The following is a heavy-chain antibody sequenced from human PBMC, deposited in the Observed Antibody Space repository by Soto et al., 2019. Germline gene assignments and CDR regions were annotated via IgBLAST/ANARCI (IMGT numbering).Heavy chain of an antibody. J-gene: IGHJ4*02. D-gene: IGHD6-19*01. Sequence: ETLSLTCAVYGGSFSGYYWSWIRQPPGKGLEWIGEINHSGSTNYNPSLKSRVTISVDTSKNQFSLKLSSVTAADTAVYYCARRYSSGWYHFDYWGQGTLVTVSS. V-gene: IGHV4-34*01. CDR1: GGSFSGYY. CDR2: INHSGST. CDR3: ARRYSSGWYHFDY.